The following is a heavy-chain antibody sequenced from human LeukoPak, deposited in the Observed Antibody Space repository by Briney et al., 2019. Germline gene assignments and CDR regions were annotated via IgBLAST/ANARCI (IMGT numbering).Heavy chain of an antibody. J-gene: IGHJ4*02. CDR3: ARDQVDFWSGYSLPFDY. D-gene: IGHD3-3*01. CDR1: GFTFDDYA. Sequence: GRSLRLSCAASGFTFDDYAMHWVRQAPGKGLEWVSGISWNSGSIGYADSVKGRFTISRDNAKNSLYLQMNSLRAEDTAVYYCARDQVDFWSGYSLPFDYWGQGTLVTVSS. V-gene: IGHV3-9*01. CDR2: ISWNSGSI.